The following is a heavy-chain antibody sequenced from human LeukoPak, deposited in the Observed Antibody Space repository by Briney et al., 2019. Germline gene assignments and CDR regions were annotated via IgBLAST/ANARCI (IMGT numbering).Heavy chain of an antibody. V-gene: IGHV1-24*01. Sequence: ASVTVSCKVSGYTLTELSMHWVRQAHGKGLEWMGGFNTEDGETIYAQTLQGRVTITEDTSTETAYMEVSRLRSKDTAVYYCATLPHYDILTGYQNWGQGTLVTVSS. CDR2: FNTEDGET. D-gene: IGHD3-9*01. CDR1: GYTLTELS. J-gene: IGHJ4*02. CDR3: ATLPHYDILTGYQN.